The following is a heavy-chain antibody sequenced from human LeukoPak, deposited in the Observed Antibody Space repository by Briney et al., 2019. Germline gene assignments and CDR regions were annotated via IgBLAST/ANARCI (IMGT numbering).Heavy chain of an antibody. V-gene: IGHV4-30-4*08. CDR2: IYYSGST. CDR3: ARDIADSSGYRDAFDI. J-gene: IGHJ3*02. Sequence: PSETLSLTCTVSGGSISSGDYYWSWIRQPPGKGLEWIGYIYYSGSTYYNPSLKSRVTISVDTSKNQFSLKLSSVTAADTAVYYCARDIADSSGYRDAFDIWGQGTMVTVSS. D-gene: IGHD3-22*01. CDR1: GGSISSGDYY.